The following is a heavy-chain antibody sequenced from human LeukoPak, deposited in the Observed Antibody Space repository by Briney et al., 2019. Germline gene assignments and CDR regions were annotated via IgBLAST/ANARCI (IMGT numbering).Heavy chain of an antibody. J-gene: IGHJ4*02. V-gene: IGHV1-69*05. CDR1: GGTFSSYA. CDR2: IIPILGTA. D-gene: IGHD2-15*01. Sequence: SVKVSCKASGGTFSSYAISWVRQAPGQGLEWMGGIIPILGTANYAQKFQGRVTITTDESTSTAYMELSSLRSEDAAVYYCARGLVVVAATGWIAFDYWGQGTLVTVSS. CDR3: ARGLVVVAATGWIAFDY.